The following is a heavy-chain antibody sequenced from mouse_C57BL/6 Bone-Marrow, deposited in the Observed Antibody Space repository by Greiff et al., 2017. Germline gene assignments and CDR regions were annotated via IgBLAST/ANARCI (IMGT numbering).Heavy chain of an antibody. CDR3: ARDRTTVVAWDAMDY. Sequence: QVQLQQSGAELARPGASVKLSCKASGYTFTSYGISWVKQRTGQGLEWIGEIYPRSGNTYYNEKFKGKATLTADTSSSTAYMELRSLKSEDSAVYFCARDRTTVVAWDAMDYWGQGTSVTVSS. D-gene: IGHD1-1*01. V-gene: IGHV1-81*01. J-gene: IGHJ4*01. CDR2: IYPRSGNT. CDR1: GYTFTSYG.